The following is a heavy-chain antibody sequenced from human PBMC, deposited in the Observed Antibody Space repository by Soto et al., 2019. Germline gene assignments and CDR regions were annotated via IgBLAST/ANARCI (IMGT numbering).Heavy chain of an antibody. CDR2: IIPILDVA. Sequence: QLVQSGAEVKRPGSSVKVSCKASGGDFLSYTISWVRQVPGQGPEWMGTIIPILDVAKNAQKFQGRVAITADKATSTVYMVLRSLRSDATAVYYCAQMWSVELWHGMAVWGQGTTITVSS. CDR3: AQMWSVELWHGMAV. D-gene: IGHD3-16*01. CDR1: GGDFLSYT. J-gene: IGHJ6*02. V-gene: IGHV1-69*02.